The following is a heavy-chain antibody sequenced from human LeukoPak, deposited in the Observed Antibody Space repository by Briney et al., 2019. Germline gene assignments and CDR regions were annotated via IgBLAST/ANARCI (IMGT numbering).Heavy chain of an antibody. Sequence: GESLKISCKGSGYTFTTYWIGWVRQMPGKGLEWMGIIYPGDSDTRYSPSFQGQVTILADKSISTAYLQWSSLKASDTAMYYCARRVFSSGWYVIRPATHFDYWGQGTLVTVSS. CDR1: GYTFTTYW. J-gene: IGHJ4*02. V-gene: IGHV5-51*01. CDR3: ARRVFSSGWYVIRPATHFDY. D-gene: IGHD6-19*01. CDR2: IYPGDSDT.